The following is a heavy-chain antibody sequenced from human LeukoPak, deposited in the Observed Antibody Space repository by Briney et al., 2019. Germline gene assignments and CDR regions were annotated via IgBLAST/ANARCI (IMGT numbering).Heavy chain of an antibody. CDR3: ARRKIAAAGKPLDY. CDR1: GGSFRGYY. J-gene: IGHJ4*02. V-gene: IGHV4-34*01. Sequence: KSSETLSLTCAVYGGSFRGYYWSWIRQPPGKGLEWIGEINHSGSTNYNPSLKSRVAISVDTSKNQFSLKLSSVTAADTAVYYCARRKIAAAGKPLDYWGQGTLVTVSS. CDR2: INHSGST. D-gene: IGHD6-13*01.